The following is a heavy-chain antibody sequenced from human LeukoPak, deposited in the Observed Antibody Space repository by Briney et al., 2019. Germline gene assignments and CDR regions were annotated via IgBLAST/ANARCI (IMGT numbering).Heavy chain of an antibody. J-gene: IGHJ5*02. V-gene: IGHV4-59*01. CDR1: GGSISSYY. CDR2: IYYSGST. D-gene: IGHD3-10*01. Sequence: SETLSLTCTVSGGSISSYYWSWIRQPPGKGLEWIGYIYYSGSTNYNPSLKSRVTISVDTSKNQFSLKLSSVAAADTAVVYCARDDRGWFDPWGQGTLVTVSS. CDR3: ARDDRGWFDP.